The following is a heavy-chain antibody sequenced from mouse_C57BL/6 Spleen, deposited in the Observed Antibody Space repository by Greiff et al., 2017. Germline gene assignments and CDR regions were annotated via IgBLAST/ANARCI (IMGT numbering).Heavy chain of an antibody. D-gene: IGHD4-1*02. J-gene: IGHJ4*01. CDR2: IYPGSGST. CDR3: ASHQLGPYYAMDY. V-gene: IGHV1-55*01. Sequence: VQLQQPGAELVKPGASVKMSCKASGYTFTSYWITWVKQRPGQGLEWIGDIYPGSGSTNYNEKFKSKATLTVDTSSSTAYMQLSSLTSEDSAVYYCASHQLGPYYAMDYWGQGTSVTVSS. CDR1: GYTFTSYW.